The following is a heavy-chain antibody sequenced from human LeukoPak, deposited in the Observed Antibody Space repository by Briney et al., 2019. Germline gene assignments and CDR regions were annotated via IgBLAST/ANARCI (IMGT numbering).Heavy chain of an antibody. CDR3: ARDGCSSTSCYLYYYYYMDV. CDR1: GYTFTGYY. J-gene: IGHJ6*03. V-gene: IGHV1-2*02. D-gene: IGHD2-2*01. CDR2: INPNSGGT. Sequence: PGASVKVSCKASGYTFTGYYMHWVRQAPGQGLEWMGWINPNSGGTNYAQKFQGRVTMTRDTSISTAYMELSRLRSDDTAVYYCARDGCSSTSCYLYYYYYMDVWGKGTTVTVSS.